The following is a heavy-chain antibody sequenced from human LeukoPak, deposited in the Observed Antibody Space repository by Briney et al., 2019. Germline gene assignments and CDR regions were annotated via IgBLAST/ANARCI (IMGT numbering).Heavy chain of an antibody. CDR2: INRDASSI. V-gene: IGHV3-74*01. CDR3: AREGALTVTKDAFDI. CDR1: GFTFSTYW. D-gene: IGHD4-17*01. J-gene: IGHJ3*02. Sequence: PGGSLRLSCAASGFTFSTYWMHWVRQAPGKGLVWVSRINRDASSIAYADSVQGRFTVSRDNAKNSLYLQMNSLRAEDTAVYYCAREGALTVTKDAFDIWGQGTKVTVSS.